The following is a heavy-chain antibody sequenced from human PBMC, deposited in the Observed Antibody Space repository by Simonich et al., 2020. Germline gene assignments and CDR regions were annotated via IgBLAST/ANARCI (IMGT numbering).Heavy chain of an antibody. CDR2: INPNHGGT. D-gene: IGHD1-26*01. CDR3: ARVPPTSGSYYYYYYYMDV. CDR1: GYTFTGYY. Sequence: QVQLVQSGAEVKKPGASVKVSCKASGYTFTGYYMHWVRQAPGQGLEWMGWINPNHGGTNYAQKFQGRVTMTRDTSISTAYMELSRLRSDDTAVYYCARVPPTSGSYYYYYYYMDVWGKGTTVTVSS. V-gene: IGHV1-2*02. J-gene: IGHJ6*03.